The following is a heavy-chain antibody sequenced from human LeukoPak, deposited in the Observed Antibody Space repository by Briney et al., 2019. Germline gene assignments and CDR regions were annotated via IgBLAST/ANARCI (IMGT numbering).Heavy chain of an antibody. CDR2: NNWNGGST. CDR1: GFIFEDYG. J-gene: IGHJ4*02. Sequence: GGSLRLSCAPSGFIFEDYGMHWVRQAPGKGLEWVSGNNWNGGSTGYADSVKGRFTISRDNAKNSLYLQMNSLRAEDTALYYCARWGSGYNLFDYWGQGILVTVSS. CDR3: ARWGSGYNLFDY. D-gene: IGHD3-3*01. V-gene: IGHV3-20*04.